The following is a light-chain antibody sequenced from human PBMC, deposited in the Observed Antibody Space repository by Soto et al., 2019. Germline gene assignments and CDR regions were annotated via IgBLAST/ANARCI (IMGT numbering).Light chain of an antibody. J-gene: IGLJ3*02. CDR3: SSYTTSGTPV. Sequence: QSVLTQPASVSGSPGQTITISCTGTSSDVGGYNYLSWYQQHPGKAPKVMIYDVSNRPSGVSNRFSGSKSGNTASLTISGRQAEDEADYFCSSYTTSGTPVFGGGTKLTVL. V-gene: IGLV2-14*01. CDR2: DVS. CDR1: SSDVGGYNY.